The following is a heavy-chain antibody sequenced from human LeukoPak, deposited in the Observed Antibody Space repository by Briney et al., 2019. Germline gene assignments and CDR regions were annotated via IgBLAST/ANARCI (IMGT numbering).Heavy chain of an antibody. CDR1: GGSISSSSYY. J-gene: IGHJ3*02. D-gene: IGHD2-15*01. CDR3: ARSYCSGGSCYYDAFDI. V-gene: IGHV4-39*01. CDR2: IYYSGST. Sequence: SETLSLTCTVSGGSISSSSYYWGWIRQPPGKGLEWIGSIYYSGSTYYNPSLKSRVTICVDTSKNQFSLKLSSVTAADTAVYYCARSYCSGGSCYYDAFDIWGQGTMVTVSS.